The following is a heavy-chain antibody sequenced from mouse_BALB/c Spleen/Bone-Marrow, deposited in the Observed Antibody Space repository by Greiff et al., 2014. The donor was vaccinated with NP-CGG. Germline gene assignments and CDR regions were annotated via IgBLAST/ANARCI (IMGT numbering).Heavy chain of an antibody. CDR2: IYPGDGDT. CDR1: GYAFSSSW. D-gene: IGHD1-1*01. J-gene: IGHJ4*01. Sequence: QVQLQQPGPELVKPGASVKISCTGSGYAFSSSWMNRVKQRPGQGLEWIGRIYPGDGDTNSNGRFKGKATLTADRSSNTAYMQLSSLTSVDSAVYFCARSAYYGSSYGAMDYWGQGTSVTVSS. V-gene: IGHV1-82*01. CDR3: ARSAYYGSSYGAMDY.